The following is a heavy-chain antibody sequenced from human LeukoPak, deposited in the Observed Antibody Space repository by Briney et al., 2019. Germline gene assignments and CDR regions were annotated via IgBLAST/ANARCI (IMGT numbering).Heavy chain of an antibody. D-gene: IGHD1-26*01. V-gene: IGHV3-11*06. Sequence: GGSLRLSCAASGFTFSDYYMSWIRQAPGKGLEWVSYISSSSSYVYYADSVKGRFTISRDNAKNSLYLQMNSLRAEDTAVYYCAREEYSGSFDYWGQGTLVTVSS. CDR1: GFTFSDYY. J-gene: IGHJ4*02. CDR2: ISSSSSYV. CDR3: AREEYSGSFDY.